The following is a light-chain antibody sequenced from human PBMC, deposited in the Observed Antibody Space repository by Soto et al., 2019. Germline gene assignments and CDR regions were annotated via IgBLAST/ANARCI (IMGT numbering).Light chain of an antibody. J-gene: IGKJ1*01. CDR3: QQYNSYSLT. V-gene: IGKV1-5*01. CDR1: QSISSW. CDR2: DAS. Sequence: DIQMTQSTSTLSASVGDRVTITGRASQSISSWLAWYQQKPGKAPKLLIYDASSLESGVPSRFSGSGSGTEFTLTISSLQPEDFATYDCQQYNSYSLTFGQGTKVEIK.